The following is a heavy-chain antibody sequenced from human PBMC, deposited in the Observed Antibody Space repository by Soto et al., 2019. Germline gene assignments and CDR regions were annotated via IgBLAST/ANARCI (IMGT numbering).Heavy chain of an antibody. J-gene: IGHJ4*02. CDR2: INPNSGDR. Sequence: ASVKVSCKASGYTFTDYYVHWVRQAPGQGLDWMGWINPNSGDRNYAQKFQGRVTLTRDTSISTAYMELRILTSDDAAVYYCSRARDLVSDCWGQGTPVTV. CDR1: GYTFTDYY. V-gene: IGHV1-2*02. CDR3: SRARDLVSDC.